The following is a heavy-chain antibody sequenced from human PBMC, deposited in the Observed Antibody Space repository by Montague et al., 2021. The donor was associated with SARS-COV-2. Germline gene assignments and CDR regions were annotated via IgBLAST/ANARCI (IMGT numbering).Heavy chain of an antibody. D-gene: IGHD2-2*01. J-gene: IGHJ6*02. CDR3: VKNAGLCTSSSCSNYYHFGMDV. V-gene: IGHV3-64D*06. Sequence: SLRLSCAASGFIFSTYAMHWVRQASGKGLEYVSTINTKGDTTYYTDSVNGRFTISRDNSKNTLYLQMSSLRPEDTAVYHCVKNAGLCTSSSCSNYYHFGMDVWGQGTTVTVSS. CDR1: GFIFSTYA. CDR2: INTKGDTT.